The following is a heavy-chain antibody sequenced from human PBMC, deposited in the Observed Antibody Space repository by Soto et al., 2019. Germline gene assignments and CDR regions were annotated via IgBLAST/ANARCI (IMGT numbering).Heavy chain of an antibody. CDR1: GYIIKNYW. D-gene: IGHD3-16*01. J-gene: IGHJ4*02. CDR2: IFPDDSDT. V-gene: IGHV5-51*01. CDR3: FRGGVTSRTFDY. Sequence: GESLKISCKASGYIIKNYWIGWVRQMPGQGLEWMGIIFPDDSDTRYSPSFQGHVTISVDNSISTAYVQWSSLKASDSAIYYCFRGGVTSRTFDYWGQGTLVTVSS.